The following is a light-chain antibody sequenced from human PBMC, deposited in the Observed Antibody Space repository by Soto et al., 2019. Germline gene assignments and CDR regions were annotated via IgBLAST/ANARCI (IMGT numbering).Light chain of an antibody. J-gene: IGLJ1*01. Sequence: QSVLTQPPSVSGSPGQSVTISCTGTSSDVGSYNRVSWYQQPPGTAPKLMIYEVSNRPSGVPDRFSGSKSGNTASLTIPGLQAEHEADYYCNSYTSSGIYVFGTGTKVTVL. CDR2: EVS. CDR1: SSDVGSYNR. CDR3: NSYTSSGIYV. V-gene: IGLV2-18*02.